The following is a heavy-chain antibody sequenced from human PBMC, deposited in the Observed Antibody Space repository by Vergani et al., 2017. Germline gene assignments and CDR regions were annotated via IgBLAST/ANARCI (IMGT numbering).Heavy chain of an antibody. CDR3: ARGYGSSSWFDP. V-gene: IGHV1-69*13. D-gene: IGHD6-6*01. Sequence: VQLVQSGAEVKKPGATVKISCKVSGYTFTDYYMHWVQQAPGKGLEWMGRIIPIFGTANYAKKFQGRVTITADESTSTAYMELSSQRSEDTAVYYGARGYGSSSWFDPWGQGTLVTVSS. CDR2: IIPIFGTA. CDR1: GYTFTDYY. J-gene: IGHJ5*02.